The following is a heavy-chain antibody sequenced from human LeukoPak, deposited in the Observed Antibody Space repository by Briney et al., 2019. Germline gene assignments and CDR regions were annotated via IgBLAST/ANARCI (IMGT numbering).Heavy chain of an antibody. CDR1: GGSFSGYY. Sequence: SETLSLTCAVYGGSFSGYYWNWIRQVPGKGLEWIGEINHSASARYSPSLKSRVTMSVDTSKNQFSLKLTSVTAADTAVYYCARDRRGYSGYDSPDYYYYYYMDVWGKGTTVTISS. CDR3: ARDRRGYSGYDSPDYYYYYYMDV. CDR2: INHSASA. J-gene: IGHJ6*03. D-gene: IGHD5-12*01. V-gene: IGHV4-34*01.